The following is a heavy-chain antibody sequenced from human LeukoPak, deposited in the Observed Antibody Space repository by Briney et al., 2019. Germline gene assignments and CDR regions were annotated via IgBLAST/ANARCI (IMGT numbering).Heavy chain of an antibody. D-gene: IGHD3-22*01. CDR2: INPSGGST. CDR3: ARMAYYYDSSGQYFDY. V-gene: IGHV1-46*01. J-gene: IGHJ4*02. CDR1: GYTFTSYY. Sequence: ASVKVSCKASGYTFTSYYMHWVRQAPGQGLELMGIINPSGGSTSYAQKFQGRVTMTRDTSTSTVYMELSSLRSEDTAVYYCARMAYYYDSSGQYFDYWGQGTLVTVSS.